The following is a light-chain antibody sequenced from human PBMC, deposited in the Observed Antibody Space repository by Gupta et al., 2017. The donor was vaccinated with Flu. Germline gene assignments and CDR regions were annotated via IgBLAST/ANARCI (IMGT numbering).Light chain of an antibody. CDR2: GSS. CDR3: QRHGGSPKWA. J-gene: IGKJ1*01. CDR1: QSLSANF. Sequence: EILLTQSPGTLSLSPGERATLSCRASQSLSANFLAWYQQKPGQAPRLLMYGSSSRATGIPDRFSGSGSGIDFTLTISRLEPEDAAVYYCQRHGGSPKWAFGQGTKVEIK. V-gene: IGKV3-20*01.